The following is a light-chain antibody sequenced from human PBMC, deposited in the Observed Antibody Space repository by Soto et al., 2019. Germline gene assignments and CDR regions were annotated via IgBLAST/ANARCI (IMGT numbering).Light chain of an antibody. CDR1: QSISSW. Sequence: IQMTQSPSTLSASVGDSVTITCRASQSISSWLAWYQQKPGKAPKLLIYKASSLESGVPSRFSGSGSGTEFTLTISSLQPDDFATYYCQQYNSYSRTFGQGTKVDIK. CDR3: QQYNSYSRT. V-gene: IGKV1-5*03. CDR2: KAS. J-gene: IGKJ1*01.